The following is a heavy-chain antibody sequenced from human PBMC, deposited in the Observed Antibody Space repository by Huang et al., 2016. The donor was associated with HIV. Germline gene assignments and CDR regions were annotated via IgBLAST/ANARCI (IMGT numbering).Heavy chain of an antibody. CDR3: AAGYDTYYDI. V-gene: IGHV1-24*01. CDR1: GYPLTELS. J-gene: IGHJ3*02. Sequence: VQLVQSGAEVKKPGASVKVSCKVSGYPLTELSIHWVRTAPGKGLEWMGGFDPEHGETNYAQNFQGRVTMTEDTSTDTADMELHSLRPEDTAVYYCAAGYDTYYDIWGQGTMVIASS. CDR2: FDPEHGET. D-gene: IGHD2-21*01.